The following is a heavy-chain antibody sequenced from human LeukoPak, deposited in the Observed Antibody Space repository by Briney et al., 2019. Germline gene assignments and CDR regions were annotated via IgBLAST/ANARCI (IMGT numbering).Heavy chain of an antibody. Sequence: GGSLRLSCAASGFTFSSYAMSWVRQAPGKGLEWVSTISGSGGSTYYADSVKGRFTISRDNSKNTLYLQTNSLRAEDTAVYYCARRASYDGTIFYFDYWGLGTLVTVSS. D-gene: IGHD3-22*01. J-gene: IGHJ4*02. V-gene: IGHV3-23*01. CDR2: ISGSGGST. CDR1: GFTFSSYA. CDR3: ARRASYDGTIFYFDY.